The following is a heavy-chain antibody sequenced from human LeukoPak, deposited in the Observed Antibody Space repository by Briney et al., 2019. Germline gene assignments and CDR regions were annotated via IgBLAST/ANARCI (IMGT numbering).Heavy chain of an antibody. Sequence: PGGSLRLSCAASGFTVSSNYMSWVRQAPGKGLEWVSGISGGGGATNYADSVEGRFTISRDNSKNTLYLQMNSLRAEDTAVYYCAKDSSGTPLANSDYWGQGALVTVSS. CDR2: ISGGGGAT. J-gene: IGHJ4*02. V-gene: IGHV3-23*01. D-gene: IGHD3-10*01. CDR1: GFTVSSNY. CDR3: AKDSSGTPLANSDY.